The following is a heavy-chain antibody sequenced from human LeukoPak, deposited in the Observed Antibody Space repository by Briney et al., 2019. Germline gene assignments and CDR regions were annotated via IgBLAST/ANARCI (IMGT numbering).Heavy chain of an antibody. D-gene: IGHD3-10*02. CDR3: ARECSGSNCGHMDV. J-gene: IGHJ6*03. CDR1: GGSISSYF. Sequence: SETLSLTCTVSGGSISSYFWSWIRQPAGKGLEWIGRIYSSGSANYGPSLKSRVTMSVDTSKNQLSLKLSSVTAADTAVYYCARECSGSNCGHMDVWGKGTTVTVSS. V-gene: IGHV4-4*07. CDR2: IYSSGSA.